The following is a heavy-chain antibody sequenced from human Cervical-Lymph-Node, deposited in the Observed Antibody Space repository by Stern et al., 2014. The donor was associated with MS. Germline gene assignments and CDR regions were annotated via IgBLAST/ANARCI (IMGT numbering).Heavy chain of an antibody. V-gene: IGHV1-24*01. CDR3: ATDRDDFRSGYSAPTKGYGLDV. CDR2: FVPGDGET. D-gene: IGHD3-3*01. Sequence: VQLVQSGAEVKKPGASVKVSCKVSGYTLTDFSMHWVRQAPGKGLEWMGGFVPGDGETIYDQKFQGRVTMTEDTSTDTAYMELSSLRSEDTAVYYCATDRDDFRSGYSAPTKGYGLDVWGQGTTVTVTS. J-gene: IGHJ6*02. CDR1: GYTLTDFS.